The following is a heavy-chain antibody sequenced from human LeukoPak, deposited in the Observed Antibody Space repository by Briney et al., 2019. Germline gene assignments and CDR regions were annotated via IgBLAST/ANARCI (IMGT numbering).Heavy chain of an antibody. CDR1: GYTFTSYD. CDR2: MNPNSGNT. Sequence: ASVKVSCKASGYTFTSYDINWVRQTTGQGLEWMGWMNPNSGNTGYAQKFQGRVTITRDSSESTAYMELSSLRSGDTAVYYCARTLPGGVVDYWGQGTLVTVSS. V-gene: IGHV1-8*03. CDR3: ARTLPGGVVDY. D-gene: IGHD1-14*01. J-gene: IGHJ4*02.